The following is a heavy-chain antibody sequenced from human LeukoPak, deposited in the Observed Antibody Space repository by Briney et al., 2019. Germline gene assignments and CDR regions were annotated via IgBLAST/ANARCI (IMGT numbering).Heavy chain of an antibody. CDR2: VTSYNGDT. CDR1: GYTFNNYG. Sequence: ASVKVCCKVSGYTFNNYGISWVRQAPGQGLEWMGWVTSYNGDTDYAQKFQGRVTMSADTATSTAYMELRSLRFDDTAIYYCVKDWNILTGRNCFDPWGQGTLVTVSS. V-gene: IGHV1-18*01. J-gene: IGHJ5*02. D-gene: IGHD3-9*01. CDR3: VKDWNILTGRNCFDP.